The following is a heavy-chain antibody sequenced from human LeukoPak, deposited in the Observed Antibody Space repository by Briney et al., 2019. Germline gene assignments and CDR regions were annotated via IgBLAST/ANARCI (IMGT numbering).Heavy chain of an antibody. CDR3: ARHYYDRSGSYSFDY. D-gene: IGHD3-22*01. CDR2: IYSSGST. J-gene: IGHJ4*02. Sequence: SETLSLTCTVSGGSITSCYWSWIRQPPGKGLEWMGYIYSSGSTNYNPSLKSRVTISVDTSRNQFSLKLNSVTAADTAVYFCARHYYDRSGSYSFDYWGKGALVTVSS. CDR1: GGSITSCY. V-gene: IGHV4-59*08.